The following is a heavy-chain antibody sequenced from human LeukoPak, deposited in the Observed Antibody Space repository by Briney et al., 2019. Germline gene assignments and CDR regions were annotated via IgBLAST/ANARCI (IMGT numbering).Heavy chain of an antibody. CDR1: GFTFSSYA. Sequence: GGSLRLSCAASGFTFSSYAMSWVRQAPGKGLEWVSAISGSGGSTYYADSVKGRFTISRDNSKNTLYLQMNSLRAEDTAVYYCAKDDYDSTCYYYGMDVWGQGTTVTVSS. J-gene: IGHJ6*02. CDR2: ISGSGGST. D-gene: IGHD3-22*01. V-gene: IGHV3-23*01. CDR3: AKDDYDSTCYYYGMDV.